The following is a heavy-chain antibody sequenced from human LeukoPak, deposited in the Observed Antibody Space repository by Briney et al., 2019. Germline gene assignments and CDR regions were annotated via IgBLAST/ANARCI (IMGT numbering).Heavy chain of an antibody. J-gene: IGHJ3*02. CDR2: IYYFGST. Sequence: PSETLSLTCTVSGGSITSGGYYWSWIRQPPGKGLEWIGYIYYFGSTYYNPSLKSRVTISVDTSKNQFSLKVSSVTAADTAVYYCAIKGNTDAFEIWGQGTMVTVSS. V-gene: IGHV4-30-4*01. CDR1: GGSITSGGYY. D-gene: IGHD1/OR15-1a*01. CDR3: AIKGNTDAFEI.